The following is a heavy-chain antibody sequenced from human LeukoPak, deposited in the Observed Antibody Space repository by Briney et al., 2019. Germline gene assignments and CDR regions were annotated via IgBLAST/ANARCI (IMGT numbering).Heavy chain of an antibody. J-gene: IGHJ4*02. CDR2: ISAYNGNT. V-gene: IGHV1-18*01. Sequence: ASVKVSCKASGYTFTSYGISWVRQAPGQGLEWMGWISAYNGNTNYAQKLQGRVTMTTDTSTSTAYMELRSLRSDDTAVYYCARALCGGGCYSSGYYFDYWGQGTLVTVSS. CDR3: ARALCGGGCYSSGYYFDY. CDR1: GYTFTSYG. D-gene: IGHD2-21*02.